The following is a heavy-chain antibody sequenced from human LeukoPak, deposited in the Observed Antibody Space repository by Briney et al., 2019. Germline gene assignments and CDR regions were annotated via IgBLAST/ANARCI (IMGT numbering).Heavy chain of an antibody. CDR3: ARSERFGDVLDV. Sequence: GGSLRLSCAASGFSFTSCAVSWVRQTPGKGLTWVSTISDDGGSAYFANFMKGRFTISSDNSKNIVSLEMHNLTAEDTAVYYCARSERFGDVLDVWGQGTTVTVSS. CDR1: GFSFTSCA. J-gene: IGHJ6*02. D-gene: IGHD3-16*01. CDR2: ISDDGGSA. V-gene: IGHV3-23*01.